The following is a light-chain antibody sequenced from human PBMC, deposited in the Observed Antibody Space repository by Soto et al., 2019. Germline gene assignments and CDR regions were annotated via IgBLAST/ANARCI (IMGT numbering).Light chain of an antibody. CDR2: DVS. V-gene: IGLV2-11*01. CDR3: CSYAGSYCYV. CDR1: SSDVGGYNY. Sequence: QSVLTQPRSVSGSPGQSVTISCTGTSSDVGGYNYVSWYQQHPGKAPKLMIYDVSKRPSGVPDRFSGSKSGNTASLTISGLQAEDEADYYCCSYAGSYCYVFGTGTKVPS. J-gene: IGLJ1*01.